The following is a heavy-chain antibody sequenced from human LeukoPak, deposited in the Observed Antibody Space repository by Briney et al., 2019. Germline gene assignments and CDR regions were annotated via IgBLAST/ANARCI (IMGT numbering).Heavy chain of an antibody. V-gene: IGHV3-53*01. CDR3: ARPTDGDSTRYGMDV. D-gene: IGHD2-21*02. Sequence: GGSLRLSCAASGFVVGGNYMSWVRQAPGKGLEWVSVIYSGGSTYYADSVKGRFSTSRDSSTSTLFLQMVSLRVEDTAMYYCARPTDGDSTRYGMDVWGQGTTVIVSS. CDR2: IYSGGST. J-gene: IGHJ6*02. CDR1: GFVVGGNY.